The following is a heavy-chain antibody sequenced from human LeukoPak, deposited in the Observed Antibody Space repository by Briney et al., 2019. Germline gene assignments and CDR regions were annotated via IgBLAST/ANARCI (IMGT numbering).Heavy chain of an antibody. D-gene: IGHD2-2*01. V-gene: IGHV3-23*01. J-gene: IGHJ4*02. CDR3: AKDQALSLSSSRALDY. CDR2: ISSSGGSP. CDR1: GFTFSDYY. Sequence: GGSLRLSCAASGFTFSDYYMSWVRQAPGKGLEWVSAISSSGGSPYYADSVNGRFTISRDNSKNTLYLQMNSLRAEDTALYYCAKDQALSLSSSRALDYWGRGTLVTVSS.